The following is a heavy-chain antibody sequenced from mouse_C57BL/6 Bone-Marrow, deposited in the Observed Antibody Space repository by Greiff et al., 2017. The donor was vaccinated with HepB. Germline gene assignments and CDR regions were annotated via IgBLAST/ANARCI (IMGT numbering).Heavy chain of an antibody. Sequence: QVQLQQPGAELVKPGASVKLSCKASGYTFTSYWMHWVKQRPGQGLEWIGMINSGSTNYNEKFKSKATLTVDKSSSTAYMQLSSLTSEDSAVYYCARRGSSGYVPFAYWGQGTLVTVSA. CDR3: ARRGSSGYVPFAY. D-gene: IGHD3-2*02. V-gene: IGHV1-64*01. CDR2: INSGST. J-gene: IGHJ3*01. CDR1: GYTFTSYW.